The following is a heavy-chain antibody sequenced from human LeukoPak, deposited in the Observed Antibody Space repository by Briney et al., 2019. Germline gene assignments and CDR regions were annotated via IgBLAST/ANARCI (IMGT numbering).Heavy chain of an antibody. J-gene: IGHJ5*02. CDR3: ARDRYYDYVWGSYRPYNWFDP. Sequence: SETLSLTCTVSGGSISSSSYYWGWIRQPPGKGLEWIGSIYYSGSTNYNPSLKSRVTISVDTSKNQFSLKLSSVTAADTAVYYCARDRYYDYVWGSYRPYNWFDPWGQGTLVTVSS. CDR2: IYYSGST. D-gene: IGHD3-16*02. CDR1: GGSISSSSYY. V-gene: IGHV4-39*07.